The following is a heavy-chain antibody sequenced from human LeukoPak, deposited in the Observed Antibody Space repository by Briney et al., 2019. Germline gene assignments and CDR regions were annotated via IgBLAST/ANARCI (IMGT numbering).Heavy chain of an antibody. CDR3: ARDLSCSSTSCYPSSYYYMDV. CDR1: GFTFSNAW. J-gene: IGHJ6*03. Sequence: PGGSLRLSCAASGFTFSNAWMSWVRQAPGKGLEWVANIKQDGSEKYYVDSVKGRFTISRDNAKNSLYLQMNSLRAEDTAVYYCARDLSCSSTSCYPSSYYYMDVWGKGTTVTVSS. CDR2: IKQDGSEK. V-gene: IGHV3-7*01. D-gene: IGHD2-2*01.